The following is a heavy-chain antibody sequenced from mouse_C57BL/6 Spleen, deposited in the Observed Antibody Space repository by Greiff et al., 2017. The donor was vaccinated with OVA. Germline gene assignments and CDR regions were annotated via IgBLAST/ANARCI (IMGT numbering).Heavy chain of an antibody. CDR2: IDPSDSET. CDR1: GYTFTSYW. Sequence: QVQLQQPGAELVRPGSSVKLSCKASGYTFTSYWMHWVKQRPIQGLEWIGNIDPSDSETHYNQKFKDKATLTVDKSSSTAYMQISSLTSEDSAVYYCARYDSNYGGGAMDYWGQGTSVTVSS. V-gene: IGHV1-52*01. CDR3: ARYDSNYGGGAMDY. D-gene: IGHD2-5*01. J-gene: IGHJ4*01.